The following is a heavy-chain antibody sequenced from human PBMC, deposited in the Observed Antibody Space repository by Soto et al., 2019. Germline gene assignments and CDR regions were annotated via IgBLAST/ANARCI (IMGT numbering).Heavy chain of an antibody. Sequence: SETLSLTCTVSGGPISSGDYYWSWIRQHPGKALEWIGYIYYSGSTNYNPSLKSRLTISIDPSKNQFSLKLSSLSAADTAVYYCARHSPPFFYGSGPWDVWGQGTTVTVSS. D-gene: IGHD3-10*01. J-gene: IGHJ6*02. CDR1: GGPISSGDYY. CDR2: IYYSGST. CDR3: ARHSPPFFYGSGPWDV. V-gene: IGHV4-30-4*08.